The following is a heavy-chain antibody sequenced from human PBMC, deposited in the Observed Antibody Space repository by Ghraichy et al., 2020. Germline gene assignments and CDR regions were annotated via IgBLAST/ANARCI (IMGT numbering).Heavy chain of an antibody. V-gene: IGHV3-23*01. D-gene: IGHD1-26*01. Sequence: LSLTCAASGFTFSSYAMSWVRQAPGKGLEWVSAISGSGGSTYYADSVKGRFTISRDNSKNTLYLQMNSLRAEDTAVYYCAKAMSVGAIFLGDYWGQGTLVTVSS. CDR1: GFTFSSYA. CDR2: ISGSGGST. J-gene: IGHJ4*02. CDR3: AKAMSVGAIFLGDY.